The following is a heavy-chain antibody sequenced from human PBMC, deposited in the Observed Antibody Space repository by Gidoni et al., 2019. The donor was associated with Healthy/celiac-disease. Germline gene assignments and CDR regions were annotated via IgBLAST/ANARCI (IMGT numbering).Heavy chain of an antibody. CDR3: ARERKDYYGSGSYGWFDP. V-gene: IGHV1-69*04. D-gene: IGHD3-10*01. J-gene: IGHJ5*02. CDR1: GAPFSSYA. CDR2: IIPILGIA. Sequence: QVQLVQSGAEVKKPGSSVQVSCKASGAPFSSYAISWVRQAPGQGLEWMGRIIPILGIANYAQKFQGRVTITADKSTSTAYMELSSLRSEDTAVYYCARERKDYYGSGSYGWFDPWGQGTLVTVSS.